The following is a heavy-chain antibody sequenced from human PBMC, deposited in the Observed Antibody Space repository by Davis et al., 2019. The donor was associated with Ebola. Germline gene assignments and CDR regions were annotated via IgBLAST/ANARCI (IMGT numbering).Heavy chain of an antibody. CDR1: GFTFTSFW. CDR2: IKQYGSQK. Sequence: GESLKISCAASGFTFTSFWMTWVRQAPGKGLEWVAHIKQYGSQKYYVDSVKGRFTISRDNAQTSLSLQMNSLRVEDTAIYYCVRDAGWQRLDNWGQGTLVTVSS. D-gene: IGHD2-15*01. CDR3: VRDAGWQRLDN. V-gene: IGHV3-7*01. J-gene: IGHJ4*02.